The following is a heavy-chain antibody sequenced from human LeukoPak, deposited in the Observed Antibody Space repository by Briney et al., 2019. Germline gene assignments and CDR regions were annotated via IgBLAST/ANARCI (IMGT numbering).Heavy chain of an antibody. D-gene: IGHD6-6*01. J-gene: IGHJ5*02. CDR1: GYTFISYG. CDR3: ARDLIAARPGWFDP. V-gene: IGHV1-18*01. CDR2: ISAYNGNT. Sequence: GASVKVSCKASGYTFISYGINWVRQAPGQGLEWMGWISAYNGNTNYAQTFQGRVTMTTDTSTSTAYMELRSLRSDDTAVYYCARDLIAARPGWFDPWGQGTLVTVSS.